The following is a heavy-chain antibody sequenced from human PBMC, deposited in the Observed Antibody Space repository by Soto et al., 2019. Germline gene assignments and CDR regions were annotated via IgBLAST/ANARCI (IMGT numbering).Heavy chain of an antibody. CDR1: GLTVSGNY. Sequence: GSLSLFCAASGLTVSGNYMWWVRQAPGKGLGWVSFIYSCGTTYYADSVKGRFTISRDKSENTLYLQMNSLRDEDTGVYFCVSRIPSWVFDYWGLGTLVTVSS. V-gene: IGHV3-53*01. CDR3: VSRIPSWVFDY. J-gene: IGHJ4*01. CDR2: IYSCGTT. D-gene: IGHD2-21*01.